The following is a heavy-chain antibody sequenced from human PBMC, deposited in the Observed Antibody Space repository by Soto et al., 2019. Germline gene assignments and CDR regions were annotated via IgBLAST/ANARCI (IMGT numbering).Heavy chain of an antibody. J-gene: IGHJ4*02. CDR3: ARDRAAGPRLLPNFDY. CDR1: GFTFSSYA. V-gene: IGHV3-23*01. CDR2: ISGSGGST. D-gene: IGHD6-13*01. Sequence: AGGSLRLSCAASGFTFSSYAMSWVRQAPGKGLEWVSAISGSGGSTYYADSVKGRFTISRDNSKNTLYLQMNSLRAEDTAVYYCARDRAAGPRLLPNFDYWGQGTLVTVSS.